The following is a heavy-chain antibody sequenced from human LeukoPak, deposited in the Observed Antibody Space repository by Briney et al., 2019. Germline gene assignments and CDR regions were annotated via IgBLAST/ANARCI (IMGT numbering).Heavy chain of an antibody. CDR2: ISYDGNNK. CDR3: ARGAVTAPFYYYGLDV. J-gene: IGHJ6*02. D-gene: IGHD2-21*02. V-gene: IGHV3-30-3*01. Sequence: PGGSLRLSCAASGFTFSNYAMPWVRQAPGKGLEWVAVISYDGNNKYQADSAKGRFTISRDNSKNTLYLQMNSLRAEDTAVYYCARGAVTAPFYYYGLDVWGQGTTVTVSS. CDR1: GFTFSNYA.